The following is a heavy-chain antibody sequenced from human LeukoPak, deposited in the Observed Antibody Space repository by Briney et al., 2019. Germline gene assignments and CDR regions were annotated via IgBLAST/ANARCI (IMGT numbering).Heavy chain of an antibody. D-gene: IGHD2-15*01. CDR2: IYPGDSDT. V-gene: IGHV5-51*01. J-gene: IGHJ3*02. CDR1: GYSFTNYW. Sequence: GESLKISCKGSGYSFTNYWIGWVRQMPGKGLEWTGIIYPGDSDTRYSPSFQGPVTISADKSMNTAYLQWTTVQASDTAMYYCARQRCVSGRCYHTNVFDIWGQGTMVTISS. CDR3: ARQRCVSGRCYHTNVFDI.